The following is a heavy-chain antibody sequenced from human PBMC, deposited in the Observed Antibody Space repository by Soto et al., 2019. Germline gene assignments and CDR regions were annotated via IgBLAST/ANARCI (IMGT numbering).Heavy chain of an antibody. CDR1: GYTFTGYY. CDR2: INPNSGGT. CDR3: ARGGGYCSSTSCHYYYGMDV. D-gene: IGHD2-2*01. J-gene: IGHJ6*02. Sequence: ASVKVSCKASGYTFTGYYMHWVRQAPGQGLEWMGWINPNSGGTNYAQKFQGRVTMTRDTSISTAYMELSRLRSDDTAVYYCARGGGYCSSTSCHYYYGMDVWGQGTTVTVSS. V-gene: IGHV1-2*02.